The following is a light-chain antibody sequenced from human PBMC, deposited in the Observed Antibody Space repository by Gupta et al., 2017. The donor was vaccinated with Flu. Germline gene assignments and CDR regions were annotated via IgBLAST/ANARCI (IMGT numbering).Light chain of an antibody. Sequence: SFDLSLPLSRLLALGQTTRITCGENSIGIRYVNWYQRKPGQAPVLVIYRDDNRPSGIPERFSGSNSGNTATLTISRAQAGDEDDYYCQVWDSSTTRGYVFGTGTKVTVL. V-gene: IGLV3-9*01. CDR3: QVWDSSTTRGYV. J-gene: IGLJ1*01. CDR1: SIGIRY. CDR2: RDD.